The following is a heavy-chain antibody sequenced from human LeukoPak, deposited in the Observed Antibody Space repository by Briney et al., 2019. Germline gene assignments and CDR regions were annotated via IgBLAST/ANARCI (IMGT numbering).Heavy chain of an antibody. CDR1: GFTFSTYA. J-gene: IGHJ4*02. CDR3: AREPSQAVSF. CDR2: ISGSGDST. Sequence: GGSLRLSCAASGFTFSTYAVNWVRQAPGKGLEWVSTISGSGDSTYYADSVKGRFTISRDNSKDTLYLQMSSVRVDDTAVYYCAREPSQAVSFWAQGTLVTVSS. V-gene: IGHV3-23*01.